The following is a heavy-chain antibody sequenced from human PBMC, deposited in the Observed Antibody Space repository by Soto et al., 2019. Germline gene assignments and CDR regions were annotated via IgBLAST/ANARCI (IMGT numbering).Heavy chain of an antibody. CDR1: GYIFVTYD. D-gene: IGHD2-2*01. CDR3: ARENQFDY. V-gene: IGHV1-3*01. J-gene: IGHJ4*02. CDR2: INVGNGDT. Sequence: QVQLVQSGAEVKKPEASVKISCEASGYIFVTYDIHWVRQAPGQRLEWMGWINVGNGDTAYSRNFQGRIVITRDTSANTVHMELSSLRSEDTAIYYCARENQFDYWGQGTLVTVSS.